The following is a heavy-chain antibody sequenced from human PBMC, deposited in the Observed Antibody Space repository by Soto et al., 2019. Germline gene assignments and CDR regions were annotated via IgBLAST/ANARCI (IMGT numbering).Heavy chain of an antibody. CDR2: ISSSSSYI. CDR1: GFTFSSYS. Sequence: GGSLRLSCAASGFTFSSYSMNWVRQAPGKGLEWVSSISSSSSYIYYADSVKGRFTISRDNAKNSLYLQMNSLRAEDTAVYYCARDWVSDSSGYYHYYYYYGMDVWGKGTTVTVSS. CDR3: ARDWVSDSSGYYHYYYYYGMDV. V-gene: IGHV3-21*01. D-gene: IGHD3-22*01. J-gene: IGHJ6*04.